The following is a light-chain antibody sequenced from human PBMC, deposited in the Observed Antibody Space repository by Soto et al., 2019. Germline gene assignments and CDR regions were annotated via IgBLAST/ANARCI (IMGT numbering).Light chain of an antibody. CDR1: QSVRNN. Sequence: EIVMTQSPATLSVSPGETATLSCRASQSVRNNLAWYQQKPGQAPNLLFFAASTRATGVPARFSGSGSGTDFILTISRLEPDDFAVYYCQQYGRSPRTFGQGTKVDIK. J-gene: IGKJ1*01. CDR2: AAS. CDR3: QQYGRSPRT. V-gene: IGKV3-15*01.